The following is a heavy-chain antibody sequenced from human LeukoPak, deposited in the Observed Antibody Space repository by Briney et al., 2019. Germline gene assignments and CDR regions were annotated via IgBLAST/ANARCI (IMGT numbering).Heavy chain of an antibody. CDR2: IHYSGST. D-gene: IGHD4-17*01. V-gene: IGHV4-31*03. CDR1: GGSISSSGYY. J-gene: IGHJ3*02. CDR3: ARDRDYGGRAFDI. Sequence: SQTLSLTCTISGGSISSSGYYWSWIRQHPGKGLEWIGYIHYSGSTYYNPSLKSRVTISVDTSKNQFSLRLTSVTAADTAVYYCARDRDYGGRAFDIWGRGTMVTVSS.